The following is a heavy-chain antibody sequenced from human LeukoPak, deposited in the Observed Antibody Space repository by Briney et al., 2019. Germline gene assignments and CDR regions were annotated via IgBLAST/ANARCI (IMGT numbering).Heavy chain of an antibody. CDR2: ISGSGGST. J-gene: IGHJ4*02. Sequence: GGSLRLSCAASGFTFINYGMNWVRQPPGKGLEWVSGISGSGGSTYSADSVKGRFIISRDNSKNMMYLQMNSLRAEDTAVYYCAKDRDSSGFYLEYWGQGTLVTVSS. CDR1: GFTFINYG. CDR3: AKDRDSSGFYLEY. D-gene: IGHD3-22*01. V-gene: IGHV3-23*01.